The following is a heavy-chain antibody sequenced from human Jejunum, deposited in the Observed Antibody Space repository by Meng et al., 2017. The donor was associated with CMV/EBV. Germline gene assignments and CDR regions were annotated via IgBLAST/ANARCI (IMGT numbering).Heavy chain of an antibody. V-gene: IGHV3-74*01. CDR2: ISPDGSST. J-gene: IGHJ4*02. D-gene: IGHD5-24*01. CDR3: VRGGDGYGNFDY. Sequence: SCAASGFTFSDYWMHWVRQAPGKGLVWVSRISPDGSSTYYADSVKGRLTISRDNANSVLFLQMNSLRSDDAAVYYCVRGGDGYGNFDYWGQGTLVTVSS. CDR1: GFTFSDYW.